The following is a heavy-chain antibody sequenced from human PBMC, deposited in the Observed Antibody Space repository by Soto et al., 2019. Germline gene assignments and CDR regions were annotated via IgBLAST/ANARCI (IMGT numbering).Heavy chain of an antibody. D-gene: IGHD6-19*01. Sequence: LRLSCAASGFTFSSYGMHWVRQAPGKGLEWVAVIWYDGSNKYYADSVKGRFTISRDNSKNTLYLQMNSLRAEDTAVYYCARDEGSGWHFDYWGQGTLVTVSS. V-gene: IGHV3-33*01. CDR2: IWYDGSNK. CDR1: GFTFSSYG. CDR3: ARDEGSGWHFDY. J-gene: IGHJ4*02.